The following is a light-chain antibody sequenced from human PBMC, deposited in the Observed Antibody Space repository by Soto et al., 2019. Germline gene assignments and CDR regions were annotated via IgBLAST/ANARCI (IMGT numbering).Light chain of an antibody. CDR1: QSVSSY. Sequence: EIVLTQSPATLSLSPGERATLSCRASQSVSSYLAWYQQKPGQTPRILIYDASNRAAGIPARFSGSGSGTDFSLIIRSLEPEDFAVYYCQQRSNWPRTFGQGTRLEIK. CDR2: DAS. J-gene: IGKJ5*01. CDR3: QQRSNWPRT. V-gene: IGKV3-11*01.